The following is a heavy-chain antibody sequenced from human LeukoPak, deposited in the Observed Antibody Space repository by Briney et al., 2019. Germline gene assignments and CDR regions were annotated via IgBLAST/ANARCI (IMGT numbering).Heavy chain of an antibody. D-gene: IGHD6-19*01. Sequence: PSETLSLTCTVSGGSISSYYWSWIRQPAGKGLEWIGRVHTSGSTNYNPSLKSRVTMSVDTSKNQFSLKLSSVTAADTAVYYCVRAVAGTQYYYYMDVWGKGTTVTVSS. CDR1: GGSISSYY. CDR3: VRAVAGTQYYYYMDV. V-gene: IGHV4-4*07. CDR2: VHTSGST. J-gene: IGHJ6*03.